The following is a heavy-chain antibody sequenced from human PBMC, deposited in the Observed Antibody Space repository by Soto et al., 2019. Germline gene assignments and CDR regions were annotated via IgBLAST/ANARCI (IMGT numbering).Heavy chain of an antibody. CDR3: ARAATLKYYDFWSGYYTAYHYYYMDV. Sequence: GASVKVSCKASGYTFASNGISWVRQAPGQGLEWMGWISAYNGNTNYAQKLQGRVTMTTDTSTSTAYMELRSLRSDDTAVYYCARAATLKYYDFWSGYYTAYHYYYMDVWGKGTTVTVSS. CDR1: GYTFASNG. CDR2: ISAYNGNT. J-gene: IGHJ6*03. D-gene: IGHD3-3*01. V-gene: IGHV1-18*01.